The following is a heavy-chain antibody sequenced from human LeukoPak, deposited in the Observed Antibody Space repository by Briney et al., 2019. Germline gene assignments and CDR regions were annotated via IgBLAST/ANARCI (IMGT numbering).Heavy chain of an antibody. Sequence: ASVKVSCKASGYTFTSYDFNWLRQATGQGPEWMGWMNPNSGATGYAQKFQGRVTMTRSASINTAYMELSSLRSEDTAVYYCAKDHRGSYRVFDYWGQGTLVTVSS. D-gene: IGHD1-26*01. V-gene: IGHV1-8*01. CDR2: MNPNSGAT. J-gene: IGHJ4*02. CDR1: GYTFTSYD. CDR3: AKDHRGSYRVFDY.